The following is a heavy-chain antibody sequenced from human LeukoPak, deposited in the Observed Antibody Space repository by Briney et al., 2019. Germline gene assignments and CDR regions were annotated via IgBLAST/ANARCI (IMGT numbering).Heavy chain of an antibody. J-gene: IGHJ4*02. D-gene: IGHD4-23*01. Sequence: PGGSLRLSCAASGFTFSTYTMNWVRQAPGKGLEWVSSISSSSSYIYFADSVKGRFTISRDISKNTLYLQMSSLRAEDTAVYYCARRAGGYSHPYDYWGQGVLVTVSS. CDR3: ARRAGGYSHPYDY. CDR2: ISSSSSYI. V-gene: IGHV3-21*04. CDR1: GFTFSTYT.